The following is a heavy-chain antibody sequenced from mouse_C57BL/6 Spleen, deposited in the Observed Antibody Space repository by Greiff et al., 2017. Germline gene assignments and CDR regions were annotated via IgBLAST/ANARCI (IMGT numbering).Heavy chain of an antibody. V-gene: IGHV1-64*01. CDR2: IHPNSGST. J-gene: IGHJ4*01. Sequence: QVQLKQPGAELVKPGASVKLSCKASGYTFTSYWMHWVKQRPGQGLEWIGMIHPNSGSTNYNEKFKSKATLTVDKSSSTAYMQLSSLTSEDSAVYYCARCGGYRWGAMDYWGQGTSVTVSS. CDR3: ARCGGYRWGAMDY. D-gene: IGHD2-2*01. CDR1: GYTFTSYW.